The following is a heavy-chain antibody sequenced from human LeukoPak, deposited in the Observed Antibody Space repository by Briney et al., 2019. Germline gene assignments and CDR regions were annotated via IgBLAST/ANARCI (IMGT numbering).Heavy chain of an antibody. J-gene: IGHJ4*02. Sequence: GASVKVSCKASGYTFTSYGISWVRQAPGQGLEWMGWISAYNGNTNYAQKLQGRVTMTTDTSTSTAYMGLRSLRSDDTAVYYCARDLTDYGDYPDSFDYWGQGTLVTVSS. CDR2: ISAYNGNT. CDR1: GYTFTSYG. D-gene: IGHD4-17*01. V-gene: IGHV1-18*01. CDR3: ARDLTDYGDYPDSFDY.